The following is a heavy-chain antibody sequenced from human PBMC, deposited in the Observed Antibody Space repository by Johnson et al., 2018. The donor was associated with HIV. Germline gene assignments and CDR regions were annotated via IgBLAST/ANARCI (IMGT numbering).Heavy chain of an antibody. CDR3: AKSVVVVIAGDNDDGFDI. CDR2: IYSGGST. Sequence: QVQLVESGGGVVQPGGSLRLSCAASGFTFSSYAMHWVRQAPGKGLEWVAVIYSGGSTYYADSVKGRFTISRDNPWNTLYLQMNSLTTEDTAVYYCAKSVVVVIAGDNDDGFDIWGQGTMVTVSS. J-gene: IGHJ3*02. V-gene: IGHV3-NL1*01. D-gene: IGHD2-21*01. CDR1: GFTFSSYA.